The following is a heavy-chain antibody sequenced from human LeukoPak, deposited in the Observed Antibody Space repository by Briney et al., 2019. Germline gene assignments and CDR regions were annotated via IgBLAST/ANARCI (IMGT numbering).Heavy chain of an antibody. Sequence: GESLKISCKGSGYSFTSYWIGWVRQMPGKGLEWMGIIYPSDSTSKYSPSFQGQATISADKSISTTYLQWSSLKASDTAIYYCARHFGAAAPDYWGQGTLVTVSS. CDR2: IYPSDSTS. J-gene: IGHJ4*02. V-gene: IGHV5-51*01. CDR3: ARHFGAAAPDY. CDR1: GYSFTSYW. D-gene: IGHD6-13*01.